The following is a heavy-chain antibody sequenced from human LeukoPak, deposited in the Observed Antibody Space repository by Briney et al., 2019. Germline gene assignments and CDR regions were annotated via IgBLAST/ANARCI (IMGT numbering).Heavy chain of an antibody. D-gene: IGHD3-22*01. V-gene: IGHV3-23*01. J-gene: IGHJ4*02. CDR3: AKEHSVLTMMRGLDS. CDR1: GFTFSNAW. CDR2: ISVSGGSI. Sequence: QPGGSLRLSCAASGFTFSNAWMSWVRQAPGKGLEWVSGISVSGGSIYYADSVTGRFTISRDNSKDTLYLQMNSLRVEDTALYYCAKEHSVLTMMRGLDSWGQGTLVTVSS.